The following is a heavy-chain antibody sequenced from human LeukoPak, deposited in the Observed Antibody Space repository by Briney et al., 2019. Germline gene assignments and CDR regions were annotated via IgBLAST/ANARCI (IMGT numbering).Heavy chain of an antibody. CDR1: GFTFSSYS. Sequence: GGSLRLSCAASGFTFSSYSMNWVRQAPGKGLEWVSSISSSSSYIYYADSVKGRFTITRDNAKNSLYLQMNSLRAEDTAVYYCARDRTDIVVVVAATPERDYYYYGMDVWGQGTTVTVSS. CDR2: ISSSSSYI. CDR3: ARDRTDIVVVVAATPERDYYYYGMDV. D-gene: IGHD2-15*01. V-gene: IGHV3-21*01. J-gene: IGHJ6*02.